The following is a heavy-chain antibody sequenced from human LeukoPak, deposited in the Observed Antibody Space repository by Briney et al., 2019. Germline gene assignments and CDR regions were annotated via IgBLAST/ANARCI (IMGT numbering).Heavy chain of an antibody. Sequence: SETLSLTCTVPGGSISSYYWSWIRQPPGKGLEWIGYIYYSGSTNYNPSLKSRVTISVDTSKNQFSLKLSSVTAADTAVYYCARYDYGDYDYYGMDVWGQGTTVTVSS. CDR2: IYYSGST. CDR3: ARYDYGDYDYYGMDV. CDR1: GGSISSYY. D-gene: IGHD4-17*01. V-gene: IGHV4-59*01. J-gene: IGHJ6*02.